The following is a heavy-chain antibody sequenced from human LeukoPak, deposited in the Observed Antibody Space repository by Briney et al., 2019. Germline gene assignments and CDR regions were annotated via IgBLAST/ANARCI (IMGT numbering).Heavy chain of an antibody. D-gene: IGHD6-19*01. CDR1: GFTFSSYW. J-gene: IGHJ5*02. V-gene: IGHV3-7*01. CDR3: ARPGYSSGWYVGETVQNWFDP. CDR2: IKQDGSEK. Sequence: PGGSLRLSCAASGFTFSSYWMSWVRQAPGKGLEWVANIKQDGSEKYYVDSVKGRFTISRDNAKNSLYLQMNSLRAEDTAVYYCARPGYSSGWYVGETVQNWFDPWGQGTLVTVSS.